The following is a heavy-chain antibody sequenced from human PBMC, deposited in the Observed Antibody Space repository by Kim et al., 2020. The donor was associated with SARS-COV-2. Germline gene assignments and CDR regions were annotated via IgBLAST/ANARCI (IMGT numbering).Heavy chain of an antibody. J-gene: IGHJ4*02. CDR3: GKRECGGTGPGAADC. V-gene: IGHV3-23*01. Sequence: ADAVKSRFTISRDNSKNKSYLQMNSLRAEDAAVYYCGKRECGGTGPGAADCWGQGTLVTVSS. D-gene: IGHD2-8*02.